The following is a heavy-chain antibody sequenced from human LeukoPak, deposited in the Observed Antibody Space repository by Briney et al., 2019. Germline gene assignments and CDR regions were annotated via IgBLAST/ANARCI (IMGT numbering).Heavy chain of an antibody. CDR1: GGSISSSNW. CDR2: SYHSGST. V-gene: IGHV4-4*02. D-gene: IGHD3-16*02. Sequence: SGTLSLTCAVSGGSISSSNWWSWVRQPPGKGLEWIGESYHSGSTNYNPSLKSRVTISVDKSKNQFSLKLSSVTAADTAVYYCARETDDYVWGSYRYAPQPFDYWGQGTLVTVSS. CDR3: ARETDDYVWGSYRYAPQPFDY. J-gene: IGHJ4*02.